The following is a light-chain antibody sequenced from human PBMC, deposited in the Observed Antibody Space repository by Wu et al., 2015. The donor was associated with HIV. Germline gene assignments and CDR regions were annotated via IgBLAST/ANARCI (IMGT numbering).Light chain of an antibody. V-gene: IGKV3D-15*01. J-gene: IGKJ1*01. CDR2: DAS. CDR1: QNVNSK. CDR3: QEYGISPT. Sequence: EIVMTQSPATLSVSPGERATLSCRASQNVNSKFAWYQHKPGQAPRLVIYDASKRATDIPDRFSGSGSGTDFTLTITRLESEDFAIYYCQEYGISPTFGQGTRVE.